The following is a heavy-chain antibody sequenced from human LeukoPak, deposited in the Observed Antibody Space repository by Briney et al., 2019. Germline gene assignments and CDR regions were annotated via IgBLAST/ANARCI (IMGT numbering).Heavy chain of an antibody. V-gene: IGHV3-21*01. CDR2: ISSSSSYI. CDR3: TTDTFGARDS. D-gene: IGHD3-10*01. CDR1: GFTFSSYS. J-gene: IGHJ4*02. Sequence: GGSLRLSCAASGFTFSSYSVNWVRQAPGKGLEWVSSISSSSSYIYYADSVKGRFTISRDNAKNTLYLQMNSLRAEDAAVYYCTTDTFGARDSWGQRTLVTVSS.